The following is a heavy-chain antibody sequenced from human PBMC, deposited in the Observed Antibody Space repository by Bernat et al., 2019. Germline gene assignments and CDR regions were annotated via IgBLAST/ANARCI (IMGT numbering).Heavy chain of an antibody. Sequence: QVQLVESGGGVVQPGGSLRLSCATSGFTFNSYGMHWVRQAPGKGLEWVAFIRYDGSNKNHADSVKGRFTISRDNSKHTLYLQMNSLRAEDTAVYYCAKPVSGYYDYWGQGTLVTVSS. D-gene: IGHD3-22*01. V-gene: IGHV3-30*02. CDR2: IRYDGSNK. CDR1: GFTFNSYG. J-gene: IGHJ4*02. CDR3: AKPVSGYYDY.